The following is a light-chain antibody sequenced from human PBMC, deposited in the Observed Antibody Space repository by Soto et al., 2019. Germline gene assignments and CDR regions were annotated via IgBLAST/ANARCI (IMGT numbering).Light chain of an antibody. V-gene: IGKV1-33*01. J-gene: IGKJ4*01. CDR2: DTS. Sequence: TQRKQSPSSGSGSVGDRVTITWRASQDISKDLNWYQHKQGKAPKLLIYDTSNMETGIPSRFSGSVSGTDGTFTINSLETEDSATYDCQQYSNFTLSFGGGTKVDIK. CDR3: QQYSNFTLS. CDR1: QDISKD.